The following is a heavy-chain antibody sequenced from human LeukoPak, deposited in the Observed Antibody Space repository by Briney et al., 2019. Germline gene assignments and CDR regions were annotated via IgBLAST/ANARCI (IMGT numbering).Heavy chain of an antibody. D-gene: IGHD4-17*01. CDR2: IRYDGSNK. V-gene: IGHV3-30*02. CDR1: GFTFSSYG. CDR3: AKEPYVDPEGMVFDY. Sequence: PGGSLRLSCAASGFTFSSYGMHWVRQAPGKGLEWVAFIRYDGSNKYYADSVKGGFTISRDNSKNTLYLQMNSLRAEDTAVYFCAKEPYVDPEGMVFDYSGEASLVTAPS. J-gene: IGHJ4*02.